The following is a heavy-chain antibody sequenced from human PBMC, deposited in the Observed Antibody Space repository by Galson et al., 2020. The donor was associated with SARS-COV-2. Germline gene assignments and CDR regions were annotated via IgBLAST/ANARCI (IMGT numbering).Heavy chain of an antibody. V-gene: IGHV7-4-1*02. Sequence: ASVKVSCKASGYTFTSYAMNWVRQAPGQGLEWMGWINTNTGNPTYAQGFTGRFVFSLDTSVSTAYLQISSLKAEDTAVYYCARDTPNSYYDFWSGYYGFDYWGQGTLVTVSS. J-gene: IGHJ4*02. D-gene: IGHD3-3*01. CDR3: ARDTPNSYYDFWSGYYGFDY. CDR2: INTNTGNP. CDR1: GYTFTSYA.